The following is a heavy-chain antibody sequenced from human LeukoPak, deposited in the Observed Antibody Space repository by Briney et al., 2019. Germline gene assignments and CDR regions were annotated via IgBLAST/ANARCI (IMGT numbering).Heavy chain of an antibody. D-gene: IGHD3-22*01. Sequence: PGGSLRLSCAASGFTFSSYAMHWVRQAPGKGLVWVSRINSDGSSTSYADSVKGRFTISRDNAKNTLYLQMNSLRAEDTAVYYCARAWGYYYDSSGYYGFPFDYWGQGTLVTVSS. CDR2: INSDGSST. CDR3: ARAWGYYYDSSGYYGFPFDY. CDR1: GFTFSSYA. J-gene: IGHJ4*02. V-gene: IGHV3-74*01.